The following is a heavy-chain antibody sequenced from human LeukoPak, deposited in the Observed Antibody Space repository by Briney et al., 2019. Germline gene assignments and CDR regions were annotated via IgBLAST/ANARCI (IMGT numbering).Heavy chain of an antibody. CDR2: IKEDGTVK. V-gene: IGHV3-7*01. D-gene: IGHD2-2*01. CDR3: VGEAPGY. J-gene: IGHJ4*02. Sequence: PGGSLRLSCAASGLSFSSYWMTWIRQSPEKGLEWVAHIKEDGTVKYYVDSVKGRFTISRDNAKNSVYLQMNDVRVEDTAVYYCVGEAPGYWGQGALVTVSS. CDR1: GLSFSSYW.